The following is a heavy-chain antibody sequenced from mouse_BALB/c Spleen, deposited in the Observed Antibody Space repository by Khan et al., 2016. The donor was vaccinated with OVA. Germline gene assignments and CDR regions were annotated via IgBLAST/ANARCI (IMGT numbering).Heavy chain of an antibody. CDR2: ISSTGSYT. CDR3: TRPAYYGNPWFTY. CDR1: GFAFNSYD. J-gene: IGHJ3*01. D-gene: IGHD2-10*01. Sequence: EVMLVESGGGLVKPGGSLKLSCEVSGFAFNSYDMSWVRQTPEKRLEWVATISSTGSYTYYPDSVKGRFTISRATARNTLYLQLRSLRAEDTALYCCTRPAYYGNPWFTYWGQGTLVTVSA. V-gene: IGHV5-9*02.